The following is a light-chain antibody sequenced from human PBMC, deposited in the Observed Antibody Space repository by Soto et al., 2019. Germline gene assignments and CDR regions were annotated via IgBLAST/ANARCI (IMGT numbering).Light chain of an antibody. CDR2: DAS. V-gene: IGKV1-39*01. Sequence: DIPMTQSPSSLSASIGDRVTITCRATQSISNYVNWYQQKAGKAPKLLIYDASSLQSGVPSRFSGSGSGTDFTLTISSLQPEDFATYYCQQSYRTPRTFGPGTKVDIK. CDR1: QSISNY. CDR3: QQSYRTPRT. J-gene: IGKJ1*01.